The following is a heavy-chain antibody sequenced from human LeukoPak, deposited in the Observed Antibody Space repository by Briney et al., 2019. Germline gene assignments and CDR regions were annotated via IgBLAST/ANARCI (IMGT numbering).Heavy chain of an antibody. CDR2: IGGSGGST. V-gene: IGHV3-23*01. CDR1: GFTFSSYA. J-gene: IGHJ4*02. CDR3: APPPSGWFGELLFDY. D-gene: IGHD3-10*01. Sequence: GGSLRLSCAASGFTFSSYAMSWVRQAPGKGLEWVSAIGGSGGSTYYADSVKGRFTISRDNSKNTLYLQMNSLRAEDTAVYYCAPPPSGWFGELLFDYWGQGTLVTVSS.